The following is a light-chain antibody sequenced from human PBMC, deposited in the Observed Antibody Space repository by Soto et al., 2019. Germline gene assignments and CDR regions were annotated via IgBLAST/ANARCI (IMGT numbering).Light chain of an antibody. Sequence: DVVLTQSPLSLPVTLGQPASISCRSSQGLVYSDGNTYLNWFHQRPGQSPRRLIYQVSNRDSGVPSRFRGSASRTDFTLEISSVEAVDVGVYYRKQTEHWPPFTLGPMTRLE. V-gene: IGKV2-30*01. J-gene: IGKJ5*01. CDR3: KQTEHWPPFT. CDR1: QGLVYSDGNTY. CDR2: QVS.